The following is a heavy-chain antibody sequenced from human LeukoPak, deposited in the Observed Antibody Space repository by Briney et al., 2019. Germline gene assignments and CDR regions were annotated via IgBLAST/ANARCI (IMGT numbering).Heavy chain of an antibody. CDR1: GFTFSSYG. D-gene: IGHD1-26*01. V-gene: IGHV3-30*18. J-gene: IGHJ3*02. CDR2: ISYDGSNK. CDR3: AKSLVGATSGLDAFDI. Sequence: GGSLRLSCAASGFTFSSYGMHWVRQAPGKGLEWVAVISYDGSNKYYADSVKGRFTISRDNSKNTLYLQMNSLRAEDTAVYYCAKSLVGATSGLDAFDIWGQGTMVTVSS.